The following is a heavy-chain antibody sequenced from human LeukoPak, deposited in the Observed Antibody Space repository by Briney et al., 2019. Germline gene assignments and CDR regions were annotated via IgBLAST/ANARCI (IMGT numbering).Heavy chain of an antibody. CDR1: GYTFTSNY. CDR2: IYPRDGST. Sequence: ASVKVSCKASGYTFTSNYIHWVRQAPGQGLEWMGMIYPRDGSTSYAQKFQGRVTVTRDTSTSTVHVELSGLRSEDTAVYYCARDQEGFDYWGQGTLVTVSS. J-gene: IGHJ4*02. V-gene: IGHV1-46*01. CDR3: ARDQEGFDY.